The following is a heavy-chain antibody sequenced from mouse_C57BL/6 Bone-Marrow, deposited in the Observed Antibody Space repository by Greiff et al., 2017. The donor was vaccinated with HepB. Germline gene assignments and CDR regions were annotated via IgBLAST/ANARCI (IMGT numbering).Heavy chain of an antibody. V-gene: IGHV3-6*01. J-gene: IGHJ4*01. Sequence: EVKLQESGPGLVKPSQSLSLTCSVTGYSITSGYYWNWIRQFPGNKLEWMGYISYDGSNNYNPSLKNRISITRDTSKNQFFLKLNSVTTEDTATYYCARGPGKRAMDYWGQGTSVTVSS. CDR3: ARGPGKRAMDY. CDR1: GYSITSGYY. CDR2: ISYDGSN.